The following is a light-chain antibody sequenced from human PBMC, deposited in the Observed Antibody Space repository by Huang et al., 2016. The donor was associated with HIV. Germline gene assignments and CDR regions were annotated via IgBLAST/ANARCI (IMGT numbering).Light chain of an antibody. J-gene: IGKJ4*01. Sequence: EIVLTQSPGTLSLSPGERATLSCRASQRIRSNYLAWYQQKPGQAPRLLIYGASSRADGIPDRLSGSGSGTEFILSISRLEPEDFAVYYCQQYGSSELTFGGGTKVEIK. CDR2: GAS. CDR1: QRIRSNY. CDR3: QQYGSSELT. V-gene: IGKV3-20*01.